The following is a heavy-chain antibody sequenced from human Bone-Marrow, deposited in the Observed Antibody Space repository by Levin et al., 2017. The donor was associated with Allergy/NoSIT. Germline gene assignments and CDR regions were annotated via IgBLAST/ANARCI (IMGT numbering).Heavy chain of an antibody. CDR3: ARRGSRQCSGGLCNQIPGIDP. Sequence: PSETLSLTCTVSGGSITSSNYYCDWIRQPPGKGLEWIGSISSSGTTYYNPSLQSRVTISVDTSKNHLSLELRSVIAADTAVYYCARRGSRQCSGGLCNQIPGIDPWGQGTLVTVSS. J-gene: IGHJ5*02. V-gene: IGHV4-39*02. CDR1: GGSITSSNYY. D-gene: IGHD2-15*01. CDR2: ISSSGTT.